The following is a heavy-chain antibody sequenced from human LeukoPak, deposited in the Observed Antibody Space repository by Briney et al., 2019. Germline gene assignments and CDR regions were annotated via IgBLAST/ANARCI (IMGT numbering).Heavy chain of an antibody. V-gene: IGHV1-2*02. CDR1: GYTFTDYY. CDR2: INPKSGGT. J-gene: IGHJ3*02. Sequence: ASVKVSCKASGYTFTDYYIHWVRQAPGQGLEWMGWINPKSGGTNYAQTFQDRVTMTRDTSISTVYMELSSLRSDDTAVYSCARAVLLAGRGAFDIWGQGTMVTVSS. CDR3: ARAVLLAGRGAFDI. D-gene: IGHD6-19*01.